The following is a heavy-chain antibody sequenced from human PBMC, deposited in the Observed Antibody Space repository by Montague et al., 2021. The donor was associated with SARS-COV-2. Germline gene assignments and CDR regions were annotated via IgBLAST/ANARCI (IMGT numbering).Heavy chain of an antibody. D-gene: IGHD2-8*02. CDR1: GDSVSELRPS. CDR3: ARDLYWAFDA. V-gene: IGHV6-1*01. CDR2: PQYAYTRYE. J-gene: IGHJ3*01. Sequence: CAISGDSVSELRPSSDWNTSSLQSRRDLLCRPQYAYTRYETYAVSVQSRITITADTSKNQFSLHLNSVTPEDTAVYYCARDLYWAFDAWGLGTTVTVSA.